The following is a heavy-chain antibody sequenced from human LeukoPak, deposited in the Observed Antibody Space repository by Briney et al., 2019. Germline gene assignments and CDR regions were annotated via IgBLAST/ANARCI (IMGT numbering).Heavy chain of an antibody. CDR1: GFTVTSSA. V-gene: IGHV1-58*02. CDR2: IVVGSDNT. D-gene: IGHD3-22*01. Sequence: SVKVSCKASGFTVTSSAMQWVRQARGQRLEWIGWIVVGSDNTNYAQKFQERVTITRDMSTSTAYMELSSLRSDDTAVYYCTADPYYDASGPPRWFDPWGQGTLVTVSS. J-gene: IGHJ5*02. CDR3: TADPYYDASGPPRWFDP.